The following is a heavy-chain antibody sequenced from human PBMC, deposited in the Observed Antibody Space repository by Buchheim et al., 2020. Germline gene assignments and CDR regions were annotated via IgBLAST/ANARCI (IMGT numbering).Heavy chain of an antibody. D-gene: IGHD1-26*01. Sequence: EVQLLESGGGLVQPGGSLRLSCAASGFTFSSYAMSWVRQAPGKGLEWVSAISGSGGSPYYAASVKGRLTISRVNSKNTLYLQMNSLRAEDTAVYYCAKDNSGSYYYYYYMDVWGKGTT. CDR1: GFTFSSYA. V-gene: IGHV3-23*01. CDR3: AKDNSGSYYYYYYMDV. CDR2: ISGSGGSP. J-gene: IGHJ6*03.